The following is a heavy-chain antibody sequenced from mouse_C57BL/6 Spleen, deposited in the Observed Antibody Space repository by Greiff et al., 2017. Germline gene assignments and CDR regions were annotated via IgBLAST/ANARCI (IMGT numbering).Heavy chain of an antibody. CDR2: IHPNSGST. J-gene: IGHJ4*01. V-gene: IGHV1-64*01. D-gene: IGHD1-1*01. CDR1: GYTFTSYW. CDR3: ARCPDYYGSSFYAMDY. Sequence: VQLQQPGAELVKPGASVKLSCKASGYTFTSYWMHWVKQRPGQGLEWIGMIHPNSGSTNYNEKFKSKATLTVDKSSSTAYMQLSSLTSEDSAVYYCARCPDYYGSSFYAMDYWGQGTSVTVSS.